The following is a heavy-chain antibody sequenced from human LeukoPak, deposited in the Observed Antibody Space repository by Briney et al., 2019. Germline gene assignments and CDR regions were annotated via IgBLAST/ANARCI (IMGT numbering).Heavy chain of an antibody. CDR1: GGSFSGYY. D-gene: IGHD6-6*01. J-gene: IGHJ4*02. CDR3: ARGLRQLVRSWHY. V-gene: IGHV4-34*01. CDR2: INHRGST. Sequence: SETLSLTCAVYGGSFSGYYWSWIRQPPGKGLEWIGEINHRGSTNYNPSLRSRVTISVDTSKNQFSLKLSSVTAADTAVYYCARGLRQLVRSWHYWGQGTLVTVSS.